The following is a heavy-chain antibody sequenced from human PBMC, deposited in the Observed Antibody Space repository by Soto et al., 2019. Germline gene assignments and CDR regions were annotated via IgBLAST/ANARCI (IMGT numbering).Heavy chain of an antibody. V-gene: IGHV4-34*01. CDR2: INHSGST. Sequence: SETLSLTCAVYGGSFSGYYWSWIRQPPGKGLEWIGEINHSGSTNYNPSLKSRVTISVDTSKNQFSLKLSSVTAADTAVYYCARRSTTYYYYYYMGVWGKGTTVTVSS. CDR1: GGSFSGYY. D-gene: IGHD1-1*01. J-gene: IGHJ6*03. CDR3: ARRSTTYYYYYYMGV.